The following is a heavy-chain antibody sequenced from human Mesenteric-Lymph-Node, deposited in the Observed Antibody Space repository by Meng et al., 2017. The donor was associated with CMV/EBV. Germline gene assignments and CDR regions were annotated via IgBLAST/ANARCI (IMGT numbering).Heavy chain of an antibody. D-gene: IGHD3-10*01. J-gene: IGHJ5*02. Sequence: GGSLRLSCAASGFTFGDYAMHWGRQAPGKGLEWVSGISWNSGSISYADSVKGRFSISRDNAKNSLYLQMSSLRAEDTAVYYCARFDYYGSGNYLDPWGQGTLVTVSS. CDR2: ISWNSGSI. CDR1: GFTFGDYA. V-gene: IGHV3-9*01. CDR3: ARFDYYGSGNYLDP.